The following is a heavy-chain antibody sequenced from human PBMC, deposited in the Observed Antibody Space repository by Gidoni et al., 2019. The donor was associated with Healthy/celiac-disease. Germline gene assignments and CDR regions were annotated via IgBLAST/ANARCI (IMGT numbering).Heavy chain of an antibody. CDR3: AREGRQWLVQGWFDP. J-gene: IGHJ5*02. Sequence: EVQLVETGGGLIQPGGSLRLSCAASGFTVSSNYMSWVRQAPGQGLEWVSVIYSGGSTYYADSVKGRFTISRDKSKNTLYLQMNSLRAEDTAVYYCAREGRQWLVQGWFDPWGQGTLVTVSS. CDR1: GFTVSSNY. D-gene: IGHD6-19*01. CDR2: IYSGGST. V-gene: IGHV3-53*02.